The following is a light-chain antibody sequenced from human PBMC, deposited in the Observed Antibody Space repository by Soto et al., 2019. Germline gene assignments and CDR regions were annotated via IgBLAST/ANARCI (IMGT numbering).Light chain of an antibody. Sequence: DIQMTQSPSSLSASVGDRVTITCRASQNINTYLNWYQQKPGKAPKLLIFAASSLQSGVPSRFSGSGSRTDFTLTISSLQPEDFATYYCQQGYSTPHTFGQGTKVDIK. CDR1: QNINTY. V-gene: IGKV1-39*01. CDR2: AAS. CDR3: QQGYSTPHT. J-gene: IGKJ1*01.